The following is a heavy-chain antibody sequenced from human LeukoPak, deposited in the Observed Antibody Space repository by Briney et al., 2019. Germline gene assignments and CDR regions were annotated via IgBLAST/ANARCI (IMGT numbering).Heavy chain of an antibody. D-gene: IGHD6-19*01. Sequence: PSETLSLTCTVSGGSISSYYWSWIRQPPGKGLEWIGYIYYSGSTNYNPSLKSRVTISVDTSKNQFSLKLSSVTAADTAVYYCAREGIAVAGSSDYWGQGTLVTVSS. CDR1: GGSISSYY. V-gene: IGHV4-59*01. CDR3: AREGIAVAGSSDY. J-gene: IGHJ4*02. CDR2: IYYSGST.